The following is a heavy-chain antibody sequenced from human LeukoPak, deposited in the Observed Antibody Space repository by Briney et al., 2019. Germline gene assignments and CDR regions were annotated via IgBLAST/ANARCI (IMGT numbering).Heavy chain of an antibody. CDR2: IIPIFGTA. D-gene: IGHD2-15*01. Sequence: ASVKVSCKASGGTFSSYAISWVRQAPGRGLEWMGRIIPIFGTANYAQKFQGRVTITTDESTSTAYMELSSLRSEDTAVYCCAREGGLYCSGGSCPHYFDYWGQGTLVTVSS. V-gene: IGHV1-69*05. J-gene: IGHJ4*02. CDR1: GGTFSSYA. CDR3: AREGGLYCSGGSCPHYFDY.